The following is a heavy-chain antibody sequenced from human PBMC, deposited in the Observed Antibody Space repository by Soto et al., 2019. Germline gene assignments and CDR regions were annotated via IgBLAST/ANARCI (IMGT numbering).Heavy chain of an antibody. CDR1: GGTFGSYA. V-gene: IGHV1-69*13. CDR3: ARGAPENDSSGYYYLD. J-gene: IGHJ4*02. D-gene: IGHD3-22*01. Sequence: SVKVSCKASGGTFGSYAISWVRQAPGQGLEWMGGIIPIFGTANYAQKFQGRVTITADESTSTAYMELSSLRSEDTAVYYCARGAPENDSSGYYYLDWGQGTLVTVSS. CDR2: IIPIFGTA.